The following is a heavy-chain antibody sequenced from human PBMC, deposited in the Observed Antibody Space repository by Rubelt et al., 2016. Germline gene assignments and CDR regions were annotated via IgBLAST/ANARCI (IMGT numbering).Heavy chain of an antibody. V-gene: IGHV1-18*01. D-gene: IGHD1-7*01. CDR1: GYTFTSYG. Sequence: QVQLVQSGAEVKKPGASVKVSCKASGYTFTSYGISWVRQAPGQGLEWMGWISAYNGNTNYAQKPQSRVTRTTDTSTGPAYMELRSLGSDDTAVYYCARDLPPFRRYNWNFPLDYWGQGTLVTVSS. CDR3: ARDLPPFRRYNWNFPLDY. J-gene: IGHJ4*02. CDR2: ISAYNGNT.